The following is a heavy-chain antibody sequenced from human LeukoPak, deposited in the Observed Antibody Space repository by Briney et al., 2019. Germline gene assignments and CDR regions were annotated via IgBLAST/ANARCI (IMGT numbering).Heavy chain of an antibody. D-gene: IGHD3-16*02. CDR3: AREGPYDYVWGSYRYILD. CDR1: GGSISSSIYY. J-gene: IGHJ4*02. Sequence: SETLSLTCTVSGGSISSSIYYWGWIRQPPGKGLEWIGSIYYSGSTYYNPSLKSRVTISVDTSKNQFSLKLSSVTAADTAVYYCAREGPYDYVWGSYRYILDWGQGTLVTVSS. V-gene: IGHV4-39*07. CDR2: IYYSGST.